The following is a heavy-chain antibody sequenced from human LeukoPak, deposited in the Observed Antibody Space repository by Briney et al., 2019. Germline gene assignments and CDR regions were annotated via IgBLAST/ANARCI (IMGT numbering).Heavy chain of an antibody. CDR2: IYYSGST. J-gene: IGHJ4*02. Sequence: SSETLSLTCTVSGGSISSSSYYWGWIRQPPGKGLEWIGTIYYSGSTNYNPSLKSRVTISVDTSKNQFSLKLSSVTAADTAVYYCARGDDSSGQGYWGQGALVTVSS. V-gene: IGHV4-39*07. CDR3: ARGDDSSGQGY. D-gene: IGHD3-22*01. CDR1: GGSISSSSYY.